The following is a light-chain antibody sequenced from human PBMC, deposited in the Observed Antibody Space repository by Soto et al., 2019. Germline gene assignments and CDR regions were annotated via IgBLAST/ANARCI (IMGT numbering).Light chain of an antibody. CDR1: QNISSN. CDR3: QQYNNWLWT. CDR2: GAS. V-gene: IGKV3-15*01. J-gene: IGKJ1*01. Sequence: EIVMTQSPATLSVSPGARATLSCRSSQNISSNLAWYQQKPGQAPRVLIDGASTRATGIPARFSGSGSGTDFTLTISGLQSEDFAVYYCQQYNNWLWTFGQGTKVEIK.